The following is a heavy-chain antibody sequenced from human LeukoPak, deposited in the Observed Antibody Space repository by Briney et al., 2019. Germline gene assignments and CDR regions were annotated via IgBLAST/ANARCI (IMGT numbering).Heavy chain of an antibody. Sequence: GGSLRLSCAASGFTFSNYWMYWVRQAPGKGLVWVSHLSSDGSRTSYADSVKGRFTTSRDNANNTLYLQMNSLRAEDTAVYYCARDRGYTTPDYWGQGTLVTVSS. J-gene: IGHJ4*02. CDR3: ARDRGYTTPDY. CDR1: GFTFSNYW. V-gene: IGHV3-74*01. D-gene: IGHD5-18*01. CDR2: LSSDGSRT.